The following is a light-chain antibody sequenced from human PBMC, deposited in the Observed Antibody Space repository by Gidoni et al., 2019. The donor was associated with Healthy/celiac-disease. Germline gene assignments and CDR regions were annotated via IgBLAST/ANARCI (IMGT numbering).Light chain of an antibody. J-gene: IGKJ4*01. Sequence: EIVLTQSPGTLSLSPGERAPLSCRASQSVRSSYLAWYQQKPGQAPRLLIYGASSRAPGIPDRFSGSGSGTDFTLTISRLEPEDCAVYYCQQYGSSPLTFGGGTKVEIK. V-gene: IGKV3-20*01. CDR2: GAS. CDR3: QQYGSSPLT. CDR1: QSVRSSY.